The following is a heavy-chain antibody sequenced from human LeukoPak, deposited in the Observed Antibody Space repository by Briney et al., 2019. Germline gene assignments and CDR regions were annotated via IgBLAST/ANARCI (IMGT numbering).Heavy chain of an antibody. D-gene: IGHD6-13*01. CDR1: GGSIISYY. J-gene: IGHJ3*02. CDR3: ARDARGAAAADDAFDI. CDR2: IYYSGST. Sequence: PSETLSLTCTVSGGSIISYYWSWIRQPPGKGLEWIGYIYYSGSTNYNPSLKSRVTISVDTSKNQFSLKLSSVTAADTAVYYCARDARGAAAADDAFDIWGQGTMVTVSS. V-gene: IGHV4-59*12.